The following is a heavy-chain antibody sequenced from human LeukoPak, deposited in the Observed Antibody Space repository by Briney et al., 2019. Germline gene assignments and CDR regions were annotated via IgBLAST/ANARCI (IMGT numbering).Heavy chain of an antibody. J-gene: IGHJ4*02. D-gene: IGHD5-18*01. V-gene: IGHV3-21*01. CDR2: INSTSKYI. CDR1: GFAFSDES. CDR3: AREYTAMAYDY. Sequence: GGSLRLSCVASGFAFSDESMNWVRQPPGKGLEWVASINSTSKYIYYADSVKGRFTISRENDKNSLFLQMNNLRVDDSAVYYCAREYTAMAYDYWGQGNLVTVSS.